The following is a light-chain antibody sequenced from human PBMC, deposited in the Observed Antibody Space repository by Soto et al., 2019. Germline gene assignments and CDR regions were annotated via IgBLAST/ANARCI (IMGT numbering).Light chain of an antibody. Sequence: EIVMTQSPATLSVSPWERATLSCRAAQSVSIKLAWYQQKPGQAPRLLFYGASSRATGIPDRFSGSGSGTDFTLTISRLEPEDFAVYYCQQYGSSPWTFGQGTKVDI. CDR2: GAS. CDR1: QSVSIK. V-gene: IGKV3-20*01. J-gene: IGKJ1*01. CDR3: QQYGSSPWT.